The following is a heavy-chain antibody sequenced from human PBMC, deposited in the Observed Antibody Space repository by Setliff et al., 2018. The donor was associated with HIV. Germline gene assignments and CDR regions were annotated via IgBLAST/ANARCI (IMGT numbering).Heavy chain of an antibody. D-gene: IGHD3-22*01. CDR2: IYSSGST. J-gene: IGHJ3*02. CDR1: GDSISSGTYY. V-gene: IGHV4-61*02. Sequence: SETLSLTCTVSGDSISSGTYYWSWIRQPAGKGREWIGRIYSSGSTNYNPSLESRVTISVDTSKNQFPLKLNSVTAADTAVYYCARDQGHNFDSSGYYQRGDVFDIWGQGTMVTVSS. CDR3: ARDQGHNFDSSGYYQRGDVFDI.